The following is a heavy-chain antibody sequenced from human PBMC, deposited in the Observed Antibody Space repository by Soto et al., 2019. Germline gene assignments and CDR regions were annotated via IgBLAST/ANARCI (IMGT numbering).Heavy chain of an antibody. Sequence: EVQLVQSGAEVKKPGESLKISCKGSGYSFTSYWIGWVRQMPGKGLEWMGIIYPGDSDTRYSPSFQGQVTFSADKSISTAYLQWSSLKASDTAIYYCARTAAAGKYYYGVDVWGQGTTVTVSS. J-gene: IGHJ6*02. CDR1: GYSFTSYW. V-gene: IGHV5-51*01. D-gene: IGHD6-13*01. CDR2: IYPGDSDT. CDR3: ARTAAAGKYYYGVDV.